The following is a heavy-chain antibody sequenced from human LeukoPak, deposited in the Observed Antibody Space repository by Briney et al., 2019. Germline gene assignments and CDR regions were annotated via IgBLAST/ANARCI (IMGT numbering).Heavy chain of an antibody. CDR1: GFTFSSYS. V-gene: IGHV3-21*01. J-gene: IGHJ4*02. D-gene: IGHD3-3*01. Sequence: GGSLRLSCAASGFTFSSYSMNWVRQAPGKGLEWVSSISSSSSYIYYADSVKGRFTISRDNAKNSLYLQMNSLGAEDTAVYYCARDRRVGDFWSGYEEVDYWGQGTLVTVSS. CDR3: ARDRRVGDFWSGYEEVDY. CDR2: ISSSSSYI.